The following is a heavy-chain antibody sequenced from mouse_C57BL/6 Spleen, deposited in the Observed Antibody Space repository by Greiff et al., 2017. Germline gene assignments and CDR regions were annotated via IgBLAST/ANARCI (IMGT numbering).Heavy chain of an antibody. CDR1: GYTFTSYW. CDR2: IDPSDSET. J-gene: IGHJ2*01. V-gene: IGHV1-52*01. CDR3: ARLDSSGYDY. Sequence: VQLQQPGAELVRPGSSVKLSCKASGYTFTSYWMHWVKQRPIQGLEWIGNIDPSDSETHYNQKFKDKATLTVDKSSSTAYMQLSSLTSEDSAVYYCARLDSSGYDYWGQGTTLTVSS. D-gene: IGHD3-2*02.